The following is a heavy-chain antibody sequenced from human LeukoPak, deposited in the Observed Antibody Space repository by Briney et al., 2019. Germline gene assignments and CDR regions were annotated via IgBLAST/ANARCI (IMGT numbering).Heavy chain of an antibody. Sequence: GGSLRLSCVPSGITFSNSALSWVRQAPGKGLEWVSTITKSGDQTHYADSVRGLFTISRDIFKNTLYLQMNSLRAEDTAVYYCAKSTAAAGTYYYGMDVWGQGTTVTVSS. J-gene: IGHJ6*02. V-gene: IGHV3-23*01. CDR2: ITKSGDQT. CDR3: AKSTAAAGTYYYGMDV. CDR1: GITFSNSA. D-gene: IGHD6-13*01.